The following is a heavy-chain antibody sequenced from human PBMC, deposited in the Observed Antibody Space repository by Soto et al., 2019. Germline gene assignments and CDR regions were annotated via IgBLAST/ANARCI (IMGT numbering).Heavy chain of an antibody. Sequence: ASVKVSCKASGYTFTGFYIHWVRQAPGQGLEWMGWINPNSGGTSYAQKFQGRVTMTRDTSISTAYMELSRLSPDDTAVYYCARTSWFDPWGQGTLVTVSS. J-gene: IGHJ5*02. V-gene: IGHV1-2*02. CDR3: ARTSWFDP. CDR1: GYTFTGFY. CDR2: INPNSGGT.